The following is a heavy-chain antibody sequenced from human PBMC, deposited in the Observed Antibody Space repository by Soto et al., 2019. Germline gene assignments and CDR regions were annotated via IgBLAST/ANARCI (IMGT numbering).Heavy chain of an antibody. D-gene: IGHD1-26*01. CDR2: IWHDGNNK. CDR1: GFTFSNYG. CDR3: ASDLVGASDSYGLDV. V-gene: IGHV3-33*01. Sequence: GGSLRLSCTASGFTFSNYGMHWVRQAPGKGLEWVAIIWHDGNNKYYADSVRGRFIISRDNSKNRLYLQMNSLRAEDTAVYYCASDLVGASDSYGLDVWGQGTPVTVSS. J-gene: IGHJ6*02.